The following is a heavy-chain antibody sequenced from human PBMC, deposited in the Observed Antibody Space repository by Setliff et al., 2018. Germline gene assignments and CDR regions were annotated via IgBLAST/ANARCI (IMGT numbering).Heavy chain of an antibody. D-gene: IGHD2-15*01. CDR2: IYHSGSS. CDR1: GGSISSRSYY. V-gene: IGHV4-39*07. Sequence: PSETLSLTCTVSGGSISSRSYYWGWIRQPPGKGQEWSGSIYHSGSSYYNPSLRSRVTISVDTSKNQFSLILRSVTAADTAVYYCARGRIRGICSGPSRTYSPFYLWGQGPPVTVSS. J-gene: IGHJ4*03. CDR3: ARGRIRGICSGPSRTYSPFYL.